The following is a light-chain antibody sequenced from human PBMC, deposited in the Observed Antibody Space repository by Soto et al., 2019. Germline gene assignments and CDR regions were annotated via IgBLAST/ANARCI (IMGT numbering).Light chain of an antibody. CDR2: GVS. J-gene: IGKJ2*01. CDR3: QQYSTLPHT. V-gene: IGKV3-20*01. CDR1: QSVSNSF. Sequence: ESVLTQSTGTLSLSPGERATLSCRASQSVSNSFFAWYQQKPGQAPRLLIYGVSSRATGIPDRFSGSGSGTYFTLTISRLEPEDFVVYYCQQYSTLPHTFGQGTKLEVK.